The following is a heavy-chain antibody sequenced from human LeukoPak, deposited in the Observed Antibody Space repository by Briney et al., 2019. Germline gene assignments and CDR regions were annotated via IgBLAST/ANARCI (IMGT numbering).Heavy chain of an antibody. CDR2: IIPIFGTA. D-gene: IGHD1-14*01. CDR3: ARDRGPSAHRAHFDY. J-gene: IGHJ4*02. V-gene: IGHV1-69*13. CDR1: GGTFSSYA. Sequence: GASVKVSCKASGGTFSSYAISWVRQAPGQGLEWMGGIIPIFGTANYAQKFQGRVTITADESTSTAYMELSSLRSEDTAVYYCARDRGPSAHRAHFDYWGQGTLVTVSS.